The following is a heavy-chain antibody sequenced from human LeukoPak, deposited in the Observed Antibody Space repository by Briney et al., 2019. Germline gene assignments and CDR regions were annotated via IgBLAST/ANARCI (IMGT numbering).Heavy chain of an antibody. D-gene: IGHD2-2*01. CDR1: GFTFSSYG. J-gene: IGHJ4*02. CDR2: IWYDGSNK. V-gene: IGHV3-33*06. CDR3: AKGTLISSTSAGFDY. Sequence: PGGSLRLSCAASGFTFSSYGMHWVRQAPGKGLEWVAVIWYDGSNKYYADSVKGRFTISGDNSKNTLYLQMNSLRAEDTAVYYCAKGTLISSTSAGFDYWGQGTLVTVSS.